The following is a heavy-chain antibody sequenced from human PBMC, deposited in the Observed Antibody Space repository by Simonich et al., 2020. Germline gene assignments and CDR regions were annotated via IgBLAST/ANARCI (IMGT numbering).Heavy chain of an antibody. CDR2: HRAYNDNT. CDR3: ARSTTGTTAFDI. V-gene: IGHV1-18*01. CDR1: GYTFTSYG. Sequence: QVQLVQSGAEVKKPGASVKVSCKASGYTFTSYGISWVRQDPGQGLDWVGWHRAYNDNTNYAQKLQGRVTMTTDTSTSTAYMELRSLRSDDTAVYYCARSTTGTTAFDIWGQGTMVTVSS. D-gene: IGHD1-1*01. J-gene: IGHJ3*02.